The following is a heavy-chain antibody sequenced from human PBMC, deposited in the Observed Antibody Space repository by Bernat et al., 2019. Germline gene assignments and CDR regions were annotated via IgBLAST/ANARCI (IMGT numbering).Heavy chain of an antibody. V-gene: IGHV1-2*02. CDR1: GYTFTGYY. J-gene: IGHJ3*02. CDR3: ATDHSVDDAFDI. CDR2: INPKNGGT. D-gene: IGHD2-21*01. Sequence: LVQSGAEVKKPGASVKVSCKASGYTFTGYYMHWVRQAPGQGLEWMGWINPKNGGTSYAQNFQGRVTMTRDTSTSTAYMELSRLRSDDTAVYYCATDHSVDDAFDIWGQGTLVTVSS.